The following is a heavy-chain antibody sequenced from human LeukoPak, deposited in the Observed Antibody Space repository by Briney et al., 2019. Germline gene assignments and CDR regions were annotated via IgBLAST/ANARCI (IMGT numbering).Heavy chain of an antibody. D-gene: IGHD1-1*01. V-gene: IGHV3-23*01. CDR3: AKSGDNRFDY. J-gene: IGHJ4*02. Sequence: GGSLRLSCSASGFTFSSSAMSSVRQAPGKGLGWVSTISGSDSSTPYADSVKGRFTISRDNSKNTLYLKMNSLRADDTAVYYCAKSGDNRFDYWGQGTLVTVSS. CDR2: ISGSDSST. CDR1: GFTFSSSA.